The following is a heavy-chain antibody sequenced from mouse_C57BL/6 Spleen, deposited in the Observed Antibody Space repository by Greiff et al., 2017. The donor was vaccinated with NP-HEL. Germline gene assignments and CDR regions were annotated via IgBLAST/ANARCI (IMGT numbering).Heavy chain of an antibody. CDR1: GFSLTSYG. CDR3: AKTLFYYDSGGFAY. CDR2: IWRGGST. V-gene: IGHV2-5*01. Sequence: QVQLQQSGPGLVQPSQSLSITCTVSGFSLTSYGVHWVRQSPGKGLEWLGVIWRGGSTDYNAAFMSRLSLTKDNSKSQVFFKMNSLQADDTAIYYCAKTLFYYDSGGFAYWGQGTLVTVSA. J-gene: IGHJ3*01. D-gene: IGHD2-4*01.